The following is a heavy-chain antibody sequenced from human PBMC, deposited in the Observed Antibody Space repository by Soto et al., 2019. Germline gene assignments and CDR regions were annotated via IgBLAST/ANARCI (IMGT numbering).Heavy chain of an antibody. D-gene: IGHD6-13*01. V-gene: IGHV4-34*01. Sequence: SETLSLTCAVYGGSFSGYYWSWIRQPPGKGLEWIGEINHSGSTNYNPSLKSRVTISVDTSKNQFSLKLSSVTAADTAVYYCAREFSGSSWFAAPKYYFDYWGQGTLVTVSS. CDR1: GGSFSGYY. J-gene: IGHJ4*02. CDR2: INHSGST. CDR3: AREFSGSSWFAAPKYYFDY.